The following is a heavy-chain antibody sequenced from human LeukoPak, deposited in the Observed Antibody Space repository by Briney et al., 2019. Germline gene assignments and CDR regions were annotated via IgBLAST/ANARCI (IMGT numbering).Heavy chain of an antibody. Sequence: GGSLRLSCAASGFTFSSYSMNWVRQVPGKGLEWVSSISSSSSYIYYADSVKGRFTISRDNAKNSLYLQMNSLRAEDTAVYYCAREDYGDKFDPWGQGTLVTVSS. CDR3: AREDYGDKFDP. CDR2: ISSSSSYI. J-gene: IGHJ5*02. D-gene: IGHD4-17*01. CDR1: GFTFSSYS. V-gene: IGHV3-21*01.